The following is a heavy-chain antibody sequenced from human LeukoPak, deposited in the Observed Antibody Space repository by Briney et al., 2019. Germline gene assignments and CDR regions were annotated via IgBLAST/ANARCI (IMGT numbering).Heavy chain of an antibody. J-gene: IGHJ6*03. V-gene: IGHV3-30*04. CDR3: AKAPKPVAITMVRGVRSWYHYMDV. D-gene: IGHD3-10*01. Sequence: GRTLRLSCAASGFTFSSYAMHWVRQAPGKGLEWVALIPYDGSNKYYADSVKGRFTVSRDNSKNTLYLQMNSLRAEDTAGYYCAKAPKPVAITMVRGVRSWYHYMDVWGKGTTVTISS. CDR1: GFTFSSYA. CDR2: IPYDGSNK.